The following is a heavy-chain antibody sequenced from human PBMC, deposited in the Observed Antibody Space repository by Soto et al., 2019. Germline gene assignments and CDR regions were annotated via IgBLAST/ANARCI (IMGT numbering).Heavy chain of an antibody. CDR1: GGSFSGYY. CDR2: INHSGST. V-gene: IGHV4-34*01. J-gene: IGHJ6*03. Sequence: SETLSLTCAVYGGSFSGYYWSWIRQPPGKGLEWIGEINHSGSTNYNPSLKSRVTISVDTSKNQFSLKLSSVTAADTAVYYCARGIPTDYDILTGYWYYYYYMDVWGKGTTVTVSS. D-gene: IGHD3-9*01. CDR3: ARGIPTDYDILTGYWYYYYYMDV.